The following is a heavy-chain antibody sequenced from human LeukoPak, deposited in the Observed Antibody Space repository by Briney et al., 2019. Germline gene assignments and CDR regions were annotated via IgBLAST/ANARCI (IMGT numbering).Heavy chain of an antibody. J-gene: IGHJ4*02. CDR2: IYNSGST. CDR1: GVSISSYF. CDR3: ARGPPPDFDC. V-gene: IGHV4-4*07. Sequence: PSETLSLTCTVSGVSISSYFWSWIRQPAGKGPQWIGRIYNSGSTNYNPSLKSRVTMSLDTSKNQFSLKLSSVTAADTAVYYCARGPPPDFDCWGQGTLVTVSS.